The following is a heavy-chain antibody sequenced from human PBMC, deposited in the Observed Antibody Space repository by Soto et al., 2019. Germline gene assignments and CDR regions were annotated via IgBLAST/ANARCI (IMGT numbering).Heavy chain of an antibody. V-gene: IGHV3-30-3*01. Sequence: QVHLEESGGGVVQPGGSLRLSCAGSGFDFSGYTIHWVRQAPGKGLEWVAVISYDGSDKYYADSVKGRFTISRDNAKKTLYLQLNRLRIEDTAVYYCARVDCRTTTCYYYGFDVWGQGTTVTVSS. CDR1: GFDFSGYT. CDR3: ARVDCRTTTCYYYGFDV. D-gene: IGHD2-15*01. CDR2: ISYDGSDK. J-gene: IGHJ6*02.